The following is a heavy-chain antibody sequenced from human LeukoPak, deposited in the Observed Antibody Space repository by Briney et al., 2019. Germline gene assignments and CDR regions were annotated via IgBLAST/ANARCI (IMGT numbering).Heavy chain of an antibody. CDR3: ARDYGRPQYGMDV. J-gene: IGHJ6*02. D-gene: IGHD4-17*01. CDR2: IIPILGIA. Sequence: SVKVSCKASGGTFSSYAISWVRQAPGQGLEWMGRIIPILGIANYAQKFQGRVTITADKSTSTAYMELSSLRSEDTAVYYCARDYGRPQYGMDVWGQGTTVTVSS. CDR1: GGTFSSYA. V-gene: IGHV1-69*04.